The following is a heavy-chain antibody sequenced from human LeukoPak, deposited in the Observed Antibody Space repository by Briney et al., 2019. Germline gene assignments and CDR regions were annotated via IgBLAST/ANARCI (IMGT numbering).Heavy chain of an antibody. V-gene: IGHV3-21*01. D-gene: IGHD1-26*01. CDR2: ISTGSSYI. CDR1: GFTFSSYS. J-gene: IGHJ4*02. CDR3: ARDLYSGSYYDFDY. Sequence: GGSLRLSCAASGFTFSSYSIHWVRQAPGKGLEWVSSISTGSSYIYYADSVKGRFTISRDNAKNSLHLQMNSLRVEDTAVYYCARDLYSGSYYDFDYWGQGTLVTVSS.